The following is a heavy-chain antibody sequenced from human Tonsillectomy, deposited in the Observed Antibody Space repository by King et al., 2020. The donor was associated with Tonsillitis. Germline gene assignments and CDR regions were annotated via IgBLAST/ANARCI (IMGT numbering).Heavy chain of an antibody. CDR2: ISYDGSNK. CDR3: AKPRGRGSVDY. CDR1: GFTFSSYG. Sequence: VQLVESGGGVVQPGRSLRLSCAASGFTFSSYGMHWVRQAPGKGLEWVAVISYDGSNKYYADSVKGRFTISRDNSKNTLYLQMNSLRAEDTAVYYCAKPRGRGSVDYWGQGTLVTVSS. V-gene: IGHV3-30*18. D-gene: IGHD2-15*01. J-gene: IGHJ4*02.